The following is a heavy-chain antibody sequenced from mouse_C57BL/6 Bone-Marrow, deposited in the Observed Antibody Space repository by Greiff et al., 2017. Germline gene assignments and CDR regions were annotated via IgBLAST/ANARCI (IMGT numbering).Heavy chain of an antibody. CDR3: ASPSGSSPYFDV. D-gene: IGHD1-1*01. V-gene: IGHV3-6*01. CDR2: ISYDGSN. Sequence: EVHLVESGPGLVKPSQSLSLTCSVTGYSITSGYYWNWIRQFPGNKLEWMGYISYDGSNNYNPSLKNRISITRDTSKNQFFLKLNSVTTEDTATYYCASPSGSSPYFDVWGTGTTVTVSS. J-gene: IGHJ1*03. CDR1: GYSITSGYY.